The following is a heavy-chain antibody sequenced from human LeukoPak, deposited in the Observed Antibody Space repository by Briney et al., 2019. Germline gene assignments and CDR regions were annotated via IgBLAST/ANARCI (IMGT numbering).Heavy chain of an antibody. CDR1: GGSISSYY. V-gene: IGHV4-59*01. CDR3: ARVTGYMIEDYFDY. Sequence: SETLSLTCTVSGGSISSYYWSWIRQPPGKGLEWIGYIYYSGSTNYNPSLKSRVTISVNTSKNQFSLKLSSVTAADTAVYYCARVTGYMIEDYFDYWGQGTLVTVSS. J-gene: IGHJ4*02. D-gene: IGHD3-22*01. CDR2: IYYSGST.